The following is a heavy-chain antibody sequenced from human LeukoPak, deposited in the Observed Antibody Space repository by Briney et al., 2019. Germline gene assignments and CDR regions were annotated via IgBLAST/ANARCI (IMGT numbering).Heavy chain of an antibody. V-gene: IGHV4-61*02. Sequence: SQTLSLTCTVSGGSISSGTYYWTWIRQPAGKGLEWIGRIYSSGSTSYNPSLDSRVRISIDTSKNQFSLKLSSVTAADTAVYYCARERVIDGMDVWGQGTTVTVSS. CDR2: IYSSGST. CDR1: GGSISSGTYY. D-gene: IGHD2-21*01. CDR3: ARERVIDGMDV. J-gene: IGHJ6*02.